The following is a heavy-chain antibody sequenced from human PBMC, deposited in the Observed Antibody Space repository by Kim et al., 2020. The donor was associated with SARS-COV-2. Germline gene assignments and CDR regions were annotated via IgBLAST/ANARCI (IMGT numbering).Heavy chain of an antibody. CDR1: RFTFSNYF. CDR2: IKQDESEK. V-gene: IGHV3-7*03. CDR3: ARNWFGELYGMDV. D-gene: IGHD3-10*01. J-gene: IGHJ6*02. Sequence: GGSLRLSCAASRFTFSNYFMSWVRQAPGKGLEWVANIKQDESEKYYVDSVKGRFTISRDNAKNSLYLQMNSLRPEDTAVYYCARNWFGELYGMDVWGQGTPVTVSS.